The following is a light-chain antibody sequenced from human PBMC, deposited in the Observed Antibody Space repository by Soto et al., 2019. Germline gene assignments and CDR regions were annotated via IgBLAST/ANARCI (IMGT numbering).Light chain of an antibody. J-gene: IGLJ1*01. CDR2: GNG. CDR1: TSNIGSKT. CDR3: QSYDSSLSGSEV. V-gene: IGLV1-40*01. Sequence: QSVLTQPPSASGTPGQSVTISCSGSTSNIGSKTVSWYQQVPGAAPKLLIYGNGNRPSGVPDRFSGSKSGTSASLAITGLQAEDEADYYCQSYDSSLSGSEVFGTGTKVTVL.